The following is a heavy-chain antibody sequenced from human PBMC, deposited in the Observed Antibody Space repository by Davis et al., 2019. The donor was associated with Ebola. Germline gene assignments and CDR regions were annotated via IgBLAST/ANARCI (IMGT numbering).Heavy chain of an antibody. Sequence: GESLKISCAASGFTFSSYSMNWVRQAPGKGLEWVSYISSSSSTIYYADSVKGRFTISRDNAKNSLYLQMNSLRDEDTAVYYCVRTHYGVNSHFDYWGQGTLVTVSS. V-gene: IGHV3-48*02. CDR2: ISSSSSTI. J-gene: IGHJ4*02. D-gene: IGHD4/OR15-4a*01. CDR1: GFTFSSYS. CDR3: VRTHYGVNSHFDY.